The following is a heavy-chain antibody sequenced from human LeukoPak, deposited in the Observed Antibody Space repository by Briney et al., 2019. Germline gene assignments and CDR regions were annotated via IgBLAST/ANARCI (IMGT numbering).Heavy chain of an antibody. CDR1: GGSLNSSSYY. V-gene: IGHV4-39*01. CDR2: IYYSGRT. J-gene: IGHJ4*02. D-gene: IGHD2-2*01. CDR3: ARSQATAMVSDY. Sequence: SSETLSLTCTVSGGSLNSSSYYWGWIRQPPGKGLEWIGSIYYSGRTYYNPSLKSRVTIFVDTSKNQLSLKLNSVTAADTAVYYCARSQATAMVSDYWGQGTLVTVSS.